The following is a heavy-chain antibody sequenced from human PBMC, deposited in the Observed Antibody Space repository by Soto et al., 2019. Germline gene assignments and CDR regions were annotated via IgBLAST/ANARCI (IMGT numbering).Heavy chain of an antibody. J-gene: IGHJ2*01. CDR1: GYTFTSYD. D-gene: IGHD1-26*01. Sequence: QVQLVQSGAEVKKPGASVKVSCKASGYTFTSYDINWVRQATGQGLEWMGWMNPNSGNTGYAQKFQGRVTMTRNTSISTAYMELSSLRSEDTAVYYCAQVEELPWPRYFDLWGRGTLVTVSS. CDR3: AQVEELPWPRYFDL. CDR2: MNPNSGNT. V-gene: IGHV1-8*01.